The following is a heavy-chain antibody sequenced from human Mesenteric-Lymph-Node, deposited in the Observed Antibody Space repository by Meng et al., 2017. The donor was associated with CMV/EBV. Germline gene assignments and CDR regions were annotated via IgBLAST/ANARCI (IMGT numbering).Heavy chain of an antibody. CDR1: GFTFSDYY. CDR3: ARGQRSYSSSWYGY. Sequence: GESLKISCAASGFTFSDYYMSWIRQAPGKGLVWVSRINSDGSSTSYADSVKGRFTISRDNAKNTLYLQMNSLRAEDTAVYYCARGQRSYSSSWYGYWGQGTLVTVSS. CDR2: INSDGSST. D-gene: IGHD6-13*01. J-gene: IGHJ4*02. V-gene: IGHV3-74*01.